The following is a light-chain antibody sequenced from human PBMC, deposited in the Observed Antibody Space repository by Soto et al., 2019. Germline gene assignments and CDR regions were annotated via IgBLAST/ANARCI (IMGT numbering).Light chain of an antibody. CDR3: QQYSSYSPYT. Sequence: DIQMTQSPSTLSASVGDRVTITCRASQSISSWLAWYQQKPGKAPKLLIYDASSLQSGVPSRLSGSGSGTEFTLTIASLQPDDFATYYCQQYSSYSPYTFGQGTKLEIK. CDR2: DAS. V-gene: IGKV1-5*01. J-gene: IGKJ2*01. CDR1: QSISSW.